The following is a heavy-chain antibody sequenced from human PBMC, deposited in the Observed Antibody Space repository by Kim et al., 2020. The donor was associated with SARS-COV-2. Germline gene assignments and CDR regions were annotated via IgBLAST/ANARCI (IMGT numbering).Heavy chain of an antibody. CDR2: ISSTGGST. Sequence: GGSLRLSCSASGFTFSNYIMHWVRQAPGKGLEYVSSISSTGGSTYYADSVKGRFTISRDNSKNTLYLQMSSLRVEDTAVYYCVKDGLRVLMVAAPRGWFEPCGQGTLVSVSS. J-gene: IGHJ5*02. V-gene: IGHV3-64D*09. CDR3: VKDGLRVLMVAAPRGWFEP. D-gene: IGHD2-15*01. CDR1: GFTFSNYI.